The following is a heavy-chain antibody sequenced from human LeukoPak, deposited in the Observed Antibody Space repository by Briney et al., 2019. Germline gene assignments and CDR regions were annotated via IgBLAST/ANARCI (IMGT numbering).Heavy chain of an antibody. CDR2: VTPGGNIP. D-gene: IGHD3-22*01. Sequence: GGSLRLSCAASGFTFSYYAMSWVRQAPGKGLEWVSGVTPGGNIPYYADSVKGRFTISRDNSKSTLYLQMGSLRAADTALYYCAKDIWLVTSGYQTFDLWGQGTLVTVSS. V-gene: IGHV3-23*01. CDR3: AKDIWLVTSGYQTFDL. CDR1: GFTFSYYA. J-gene: IGHJ4*02.